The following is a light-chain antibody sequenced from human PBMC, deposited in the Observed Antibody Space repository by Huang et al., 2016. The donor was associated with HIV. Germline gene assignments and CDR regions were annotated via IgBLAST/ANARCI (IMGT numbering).Light chain of an antibody. V-gene: IGKV3-20*01. Sequence: PGTLSLSPGERATLSCRASQNIRNNYLAWYQQKPGQAPRLLIFGAFNRASGTPDRFSGSESGTDFTLAIGGLEPEDFATYYCQQYGDSPRTFGQGTKLEIK. CDR1: QNIRNNY. CDR3: QQYGDSPRT. J-gene: IGKJ2*01. CDR2: GAF.